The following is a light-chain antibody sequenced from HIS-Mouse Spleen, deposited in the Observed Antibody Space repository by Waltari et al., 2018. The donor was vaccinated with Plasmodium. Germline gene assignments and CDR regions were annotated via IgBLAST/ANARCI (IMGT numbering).Light chain of an antibody. Sequence: QSALTQPASVSGSPGQSITTSCTGPSSDVGSYTLVSWYQQHPGKAPKLMIYEGSKRPSGVSNRFSGSKSGNTASLTISGLQAEDEADYYCCSYAGSSTFVVFGGGTKLTVL. CDR2: EGS. J-gene: IGLJ2*01. V-gene: IGLV2-23*03. CDR3: CSYAGSSTFVV. CDR1: SSDVGSYTL.